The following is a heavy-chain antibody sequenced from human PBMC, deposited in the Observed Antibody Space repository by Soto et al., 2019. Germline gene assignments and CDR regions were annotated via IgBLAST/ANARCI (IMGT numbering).Heavy chain of an antibody. CDR1: GGSVSSGSYY. CDR3: ARDVRYCSSTSCMTYFDY. Sequence: TSETLSLTCTVSGGSVSSGSYYWSWIRQPPGKGLEWIGYIYYSGSTNYNTSLKSRVTISVDTSKNQFSLKLSSVTAADTAVYYCARDVRYCSSTSCMTYFDYWGQGALVTVSS. J-gene: IGHJ4*02. CDR2: IYYSGST. V-gene: IGHV4-61*01. D-gene: IGHD2-2*01.